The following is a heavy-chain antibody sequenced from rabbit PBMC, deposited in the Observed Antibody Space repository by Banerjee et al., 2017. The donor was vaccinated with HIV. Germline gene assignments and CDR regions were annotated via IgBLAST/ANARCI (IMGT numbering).Heavy chain of an antibody. CDR3: ARGSGRAAYGYVTEGYNL. V-gene: IGHV1S40*01. J-gene: IGHJ4*01. CDR1: GFSFSSSYY. Sequence: QSLEESGGDLVKPGASLTLTCTASGFSFSSSYYMYWVRQAPGKGPEWIACIYAGSSGTTYYANWAKGRFTISKTSSTTVTLQMTSLTPADTATYFCARGSGRAAYGYVTEGYNLWGQAPSSPS. CDR2: IYAGSSGTT. D-gene: IGHD6-1*01.